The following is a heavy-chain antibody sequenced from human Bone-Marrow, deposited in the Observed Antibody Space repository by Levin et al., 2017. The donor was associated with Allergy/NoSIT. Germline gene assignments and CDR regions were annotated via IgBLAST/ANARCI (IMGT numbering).Heavy chain of an antibody. D-gene: IGHD6-13*01. CDR2: TYYMSKWVK. J-gene: IGHJ4*02. CDR3: ARGGHSSKIFDY. Sequence: SQTLSLTCAISGDSVSSVSVAWHWIRQSPSRGLEWLGRTYYMSKWVKHYAVSVESRIIINPETSKNPFSLQLNSVTPDDTGVYYCARGGHSSKIFDYWVQGTRVTVSS. V-gene: IGHV6-1*01. CDR1: GDSVSSVSVA.